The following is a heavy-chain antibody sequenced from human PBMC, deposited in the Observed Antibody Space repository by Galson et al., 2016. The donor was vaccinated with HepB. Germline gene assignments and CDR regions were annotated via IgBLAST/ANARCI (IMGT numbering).Heavy chain of an antibody. J-gene: IGHJ4*02. Sequence: PALVKPTQTLTLTCTFSGFSLGSSGEGVGWIRQPPGKALESLALIFWDNDERYSPPLRSRLTITMDTSKNQVVLTMTNMDPVDTATYHCAHRRPFYGDFDDWGQGTLVTVSS. CDR3: AHRRPFYGDFDD. V-gene: IGHV2-5*02. CDR2: IFWDNDE. CDR1: GFSLGSSGEG. D-gene: IGHD4-17*01.